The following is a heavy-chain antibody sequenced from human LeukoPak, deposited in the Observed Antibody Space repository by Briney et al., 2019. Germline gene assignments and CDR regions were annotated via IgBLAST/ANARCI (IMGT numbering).Heavy chain of an antibody. V-gene: IGHV4-39*01. D-gene: IGHD3-10*01. CDR3: ARRVFGSGRHDY. Sequence: PSETLSLTCTVSGVPLSRSYFYCGWIRQPPGKGLEWIGNRYYSGNTYYNPSLKSRVTISVDTSKNQFSLKVSSVTAADTAVYYCARRVFGSGRHDYWGQGTLVTVSS. CDR1: GVPLSRSYFY. CDR2: RYYSGNT. J-gene: IGHJ4*02.